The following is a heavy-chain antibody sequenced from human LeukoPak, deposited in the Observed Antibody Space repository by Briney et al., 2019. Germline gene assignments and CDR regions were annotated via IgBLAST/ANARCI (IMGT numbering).Heavy chain of an antibody. D-gene: IGHD4-17*01. Sequence: ASETLSLTCTVSGGSISSSSYYWGWIRQPPGKGLEWIGSIYYSGSTYYNPSLKSRVTISVDTSKNQFSLKLSSVTAADTAVYYCAREDGENGDYIDYWGQGTLVTVSS. J-gene: IGHJ4*02. CDR2: IYYSGST. CDR3: AREDGENGDYIDY. CDR1: GGSISSSSYY. V-gene: IGHV4-39*07.